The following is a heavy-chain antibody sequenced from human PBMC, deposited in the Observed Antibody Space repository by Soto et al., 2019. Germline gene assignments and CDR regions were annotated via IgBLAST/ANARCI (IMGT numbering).Heavy chain of an antibody. V-gene: IGHV4-34*01. J-gene: IGHJ6*03. CDR2: INHSGST. Sequence: PSETLSLTCAVYGGSFSGYYWSWIRQRPGKGLEWIGEINHSGSTNYNPSLKSRVTISVDTSKNQFSLKLSSVTAADTAVYYCARAPYYYYYYMDVWGKGTTVTVSS. CDR3: ARAPYYYYYYMDV. CDR1: GGSFSGYY.